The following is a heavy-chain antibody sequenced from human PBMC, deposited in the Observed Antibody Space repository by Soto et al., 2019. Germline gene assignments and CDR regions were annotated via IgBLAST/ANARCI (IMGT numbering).Heavy chain of an antibody. J-gene: IGHJ4*02. Sequence: PSETPSLTCTVPDCSISRSANYCCWILQPPGKGLEWIGSIYYSGSTYYNPSLKSRVTISVDTSKNQFSLKLSSVTAADTALYYCARYSGVNRVTFDYWGQGTLVRVSS. D-gene: IGHD4-17*01. V-gene: IGHV4-39*01. CDR2: IYYSGST. CDR3: ARYSGVNRVTFDY. CDR1: DCSISRSANY.